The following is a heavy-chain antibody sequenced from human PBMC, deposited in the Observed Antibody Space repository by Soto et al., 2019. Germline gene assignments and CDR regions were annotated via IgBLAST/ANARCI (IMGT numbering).Heavy chain of an antibody. Sequence: SETLSLTCTVSGGSISSGDYYWSWIRQPPGKGLEWIGYIYYSGSTYYNPSLKSRVTISVDTSKNQFSLKLSSVTAADTAVYYCARELGYCSGGSCNWFDPWGQGTLVTVSS. J-gene: IGHJ5*02. V-gene: IGHV4-30-4*01. CDR3: ARELGYCSGGSCNWFDP. CDR1: GGSISSGDYY. CDR2: IYYSGST. D-gene: IGHD2-15*01.